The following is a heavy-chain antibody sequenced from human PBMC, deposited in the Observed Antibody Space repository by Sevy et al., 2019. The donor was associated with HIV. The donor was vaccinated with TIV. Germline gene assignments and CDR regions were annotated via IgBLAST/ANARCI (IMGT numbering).Heavy chain of an antibody. V-gene: IGHV3-15*01. CDR1: GFTFSNAW. D-gene: IGHD3-10*01. CDR3: HMVLGGYDAFDI. CDR2: IKSKTDGGTT. J-gene: IGHJ3*02. Sequence: GGSLRLSCAASGFTFSNAWMSWVRQAPGKGLEWVGRIKSKTDGGTTDYAAPVKGRFTISRDDSKNTLYLQMNSLKTEDTAVYYCHMVLGGYDAFDIWGQGTMVTVSS.